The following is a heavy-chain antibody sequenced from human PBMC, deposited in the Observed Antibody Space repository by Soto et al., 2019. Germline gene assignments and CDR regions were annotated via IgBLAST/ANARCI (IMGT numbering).Heavy chain of an antibody. CDR2: INGYNGQT. CDR1: AYSFTSYG. Sequence: VQLVQSGVEVKKPGASVKVSCKASAYSFTSYGIDWVRQAPGQRLEWMGWINGYNGQTNYEQKQQGRVIMTTNTSTSTAYMELRSMRSDDTAVYYCARGGSGSYSAFDYWGHGTLVTVSS. D-gene: IGHD1-26*01. V-gene: IGHV1-18*01. J-gene: IGHJ4*03. CDR3: ARGGSGSYSAFDY.